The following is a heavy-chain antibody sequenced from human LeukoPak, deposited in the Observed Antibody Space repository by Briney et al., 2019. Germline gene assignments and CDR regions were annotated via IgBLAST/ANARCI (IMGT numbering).Heavy chain of an antibody. V-gene: IGHV3-23*01. J-gene: IGHJ4*02. Sequence: GGSLRLSCAASGFTFSTYVMNWVRQAPGKGLEWVSGTSGSGDSTYYADSVKGRFTISRDNSKNTLYLQMNSLRAEDTAVYYCAKNSGSGGYLLPFDYWGQGTLVTVSS. D-gene: IGHD3-10*01. CDR1: GFTFSTYV. CDR3: AKNSGSGGYLLPFDY. CDR2: TSGSGDST.